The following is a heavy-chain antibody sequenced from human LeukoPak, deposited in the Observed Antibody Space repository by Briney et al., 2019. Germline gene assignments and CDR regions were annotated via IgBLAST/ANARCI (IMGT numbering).Heavy chain of an antibody. CDR2: IIPIFGTA. V-gene: IGHV1-69*13. CDR3: ARSRIAVAGTYYYYYGMDV. Sequence: RASVKVSCKASGGTFSSYAISWVRQAPGQGLEWMGGIIPIFGTANYAQKFQGRVTITADEFTSTAYMELSSLRSEDTAVYYCARSRIAVAGTYYYYYGMDVWGQGTTVTVSS. D-gene: IGHD6-19*01. J-gene: IGHJ6*02. CDR1: GGTFSSYA.